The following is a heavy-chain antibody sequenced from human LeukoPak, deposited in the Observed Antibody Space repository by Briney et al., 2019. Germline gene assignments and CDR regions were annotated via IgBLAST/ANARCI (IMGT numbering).Heavy chain of an antibody. CDR3: ARDGSSSASYYYYYMDV. CDR2: ISYDGSNK. V-gene: IGHV3-30-3*01. J-gene: IGHJ6*03. Sequence: GGSLRLSCAASGFTFSSYAMHWVRQAPGKGLEWVAVISYDGSNKYYADSVKGRFTISRDNSKNTLYLQMNSLRAEDTAVYYCARDGSSSASYYYYYMDVWGKGTTVTVSS. D-gene: IGHD6-6*01. CDR1: GFTFSSYA.